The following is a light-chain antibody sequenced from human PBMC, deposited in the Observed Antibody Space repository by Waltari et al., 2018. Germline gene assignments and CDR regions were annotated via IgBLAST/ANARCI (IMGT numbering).Light chain of an antibody. CDR2: DVS. J-gene: IGLJ1*01. V-gene: IGLV2-14*03. CDR1: SSDVGGYDY. Sequence: QSALTQPASVSGSPGQSITISCTGTSSDVGGYDYVSWYQQYPGKAPKLMIYDVSNRPSGFSNRFSGSKSGNTASLTISGLQAEDEADYYCSSYTSSSALYVFGTGTKVTVL. CDR3: SSYTSSSALYV.